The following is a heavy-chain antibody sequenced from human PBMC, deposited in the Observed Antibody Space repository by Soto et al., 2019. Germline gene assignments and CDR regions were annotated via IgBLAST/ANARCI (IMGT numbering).Heavy chain of an antibody. CDR3: ARVRSSGKYYYYYYYMDV. J-gene: IGHJ6*03. CDR1: GFTVSSNY. V-gene: IGHV3-53*04. D-gene: IGHD3-10*01. CDR2: IYSGGST. Sequence: GGSLRLSCAASGFTVSSNYMSWVRQAPGKGLEWVSVIYSGGSTYYADSVKGRFTISRHNSKNTLYLQMNSLRAEDTAVYYCARVRSSGKYYYYYYYMDVWGKGTTVTVSS.